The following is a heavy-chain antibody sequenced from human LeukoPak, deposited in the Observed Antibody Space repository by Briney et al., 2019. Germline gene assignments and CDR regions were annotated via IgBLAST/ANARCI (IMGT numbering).Heavy chain of an antibody. J-gene: IGHJ4*02. V-gene: IGHV4-39*07. CDR2: IYYSGST. CDR3: ARDYYGSGTYYRIFDY. D-gene: IGHD3-10*01. CDR1: GGSISSSSYY. Sequence: SETLSLTCTVSGGSISSSSYYWGWIRQPPGKGLEWIGSIYYSGSTYYNPSLKSRVTISVDTSKNQFSLMLNSVTAADTAVYYCARDYYGSGTYYRIFDYWGQGTLVTVSS.